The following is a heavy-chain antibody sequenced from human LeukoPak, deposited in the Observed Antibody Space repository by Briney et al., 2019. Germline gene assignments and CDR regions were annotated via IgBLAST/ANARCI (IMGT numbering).Heavy chain of an antibody. CDR2: INHSGST. Sequence: SETLSLTCAVYGGSFSGYYWSWIRQPPGKGLEWIGEINHSGSTNYNPSLKSRVTISVDTSKNQFSLKLSSVTAADTAVYYCARFGYGDDYWGQGTLVTVSS. CDR3: ARFGYGDDY. CDR1: GGSFSGYY. V-gene: IGHV4-34*01. D-gene: IGHD4-17*01. J-gene: IGHJ4*02.